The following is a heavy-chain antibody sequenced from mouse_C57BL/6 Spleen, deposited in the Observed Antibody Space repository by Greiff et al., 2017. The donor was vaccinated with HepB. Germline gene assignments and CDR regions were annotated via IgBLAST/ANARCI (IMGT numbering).Heavy chain of an antibody. J-gene: IGHJ1*03. CDR2: ISDGGSYT. CDR1: GFTFSSYA. V-gene: IGHV5-4*01. Sequence: DVMLVESGGGLVKPGGSLKLSCAASGFTFSSYAMSWVRQTPEKRLEWVATISDGGSYTYYPDNVKGRFTISRDNAKNNLYLQMSHLKSEDTAMYYCARDRGVVGDWYFDVWGTGTTVTVSS. CDR3: ARDRGVVGDWYFDV. D-gene: IGHD1-1*01.